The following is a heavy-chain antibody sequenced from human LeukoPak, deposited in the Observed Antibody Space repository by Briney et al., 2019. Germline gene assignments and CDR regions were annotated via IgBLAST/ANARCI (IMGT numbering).Heavy chain of an antibody. CDR2: VYYSGST. CDR1: GGSISSYY. J-gene: IGHJ3*02. V-gene: IGHV4-59*01. CDR3: ARVLDLSKRGLDAFDI. D-gene: IGHD3-16*01. Sequence: PSETLSLTCTVSGGSISSYYWSWIRQPPGKGLEWIGYVYYSGSTNYNPSLKSRVTISVDTSKKQFSLKLSSATAADTAVYYCARVLDLSKRGLDAFDIWGQGTMVTVSS.